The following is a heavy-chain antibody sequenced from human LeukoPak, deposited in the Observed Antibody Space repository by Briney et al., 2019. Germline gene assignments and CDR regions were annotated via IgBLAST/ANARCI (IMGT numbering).Heavy chain of an antibody. V-gene: IGHV3-30*04. CDR2: ISYDGSNK. Sequence: GGPLRLSCAASGFTFSSYAMHWVRQAPGKGLEWVAVISYDGSNKYYADSVKGRFTISRDNSKNTLYLQMNSLRAEDTAVYYCARDGGSTYYFDYWGQGTLVTVSS. J-gene: IGHJ4*02. D-gene: IGHD1-26*01. CDR1: GFTFSSYA. CDR3: ARDGGSTYYFDY.